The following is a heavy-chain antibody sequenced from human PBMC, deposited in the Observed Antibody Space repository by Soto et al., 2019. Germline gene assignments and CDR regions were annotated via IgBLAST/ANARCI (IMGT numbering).Heavy chain of an antibody. Sequence: GASVKVSCKASGYTFTSYDINWVRQATGQGLGWMGWMNPNSGNTGYAQKFQGRVTMTRNTSISTAYMELSSLRSEDTAVYYCARGTITIFYAPFMDVWGKGTTVTVSS. V-gene: IGHV1-8*01. J-gene: IGHJ6*03. CDR3: ARGTITIFYAPFMDV. D-gene: IGHD3-9*01. CDR1: GYTFTSYD. CDR2: MNPNSGNT.